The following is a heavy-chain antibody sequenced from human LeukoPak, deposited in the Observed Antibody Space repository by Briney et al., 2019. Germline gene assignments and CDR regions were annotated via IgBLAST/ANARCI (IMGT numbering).Heavy chain of an antibody. CDR3: AKRGYNYDYDY. CDR1: GFTVSNNY. D-gene: IGHD5-18*01. CDR2: IYSGGST. J-gene: IGHJ4*02. Sequence: GGSLRLSCAASGFTVSNNYMSWVRQAPGKGLEWVSVIYSGGSTYYADSVKGRFTISRDNSKNTLYLQMNSLRAEDTAVYYCAKRGYNYDYDYWGQGTLVTVSS. V-gene: IGHV3-53*01.